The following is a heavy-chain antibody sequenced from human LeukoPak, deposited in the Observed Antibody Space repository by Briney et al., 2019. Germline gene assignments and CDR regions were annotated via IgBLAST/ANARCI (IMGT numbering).Heavy chain of an antibody. D-gene: IGHD1-26*01. V-gene: IGHV3-30-3*01. Sequence: GGSLRLSCAASGFTFSSYAMHWVRQAPGKGVEWVAVISYDGSNKYYADSVKGRFTISRDNSKNTLYLQMNSLRAEDTAVYYCARALSPVGNSFDPWGQGTLVTVSS. CDR2: ISYDGSNK. CDR3: ARALSPVGNSFDP. J-gene: IGHJ5*02. CDR1: GFTFSSYA.